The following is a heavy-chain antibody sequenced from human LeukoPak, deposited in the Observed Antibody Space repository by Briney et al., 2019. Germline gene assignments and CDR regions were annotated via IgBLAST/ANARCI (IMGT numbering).Heavy chain of an antibody. Sequence: PSETLSLTCVVYGGSFSSYYWSWIRQPPGKRLGWIGEINYSGSTDYNPSLKSRVTISVDKSKNQFSLKLSSVTAADTAVYYCARGEDCSSTSCYDPYYYGMDVWGQGTTVTVSS. V-gene: IGHV4-34*01. CDR2: INYSGST. D-gene: IGHD2-2*01. CDR3: ARGEDCSSTSCYDPYYYGMDV. J-gene: IGHJ6*02. CDR1: GGSFSSYY.